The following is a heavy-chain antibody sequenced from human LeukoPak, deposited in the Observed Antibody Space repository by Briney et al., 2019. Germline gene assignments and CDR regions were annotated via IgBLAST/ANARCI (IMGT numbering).Heavy chain of an antibody. D-gene: IGHD6-19*01. CDR1: GYTFFSYG. J-gene: IGHJ4*02. CDR3: ARDRIGVAGTAPEY. V-gene: IGHV1-18*01. Sequence: ASVKVSCKASGYTFFSYGISWVRQAPGQGLEWMGWISGYNGVTNYAQKLQGRVTMTTDTSTTTVYMELRSLRSDDTAVYYCARDRIGVAGTAPEYWGQGTLVTVSS. CDR2: ISGYNGVT.